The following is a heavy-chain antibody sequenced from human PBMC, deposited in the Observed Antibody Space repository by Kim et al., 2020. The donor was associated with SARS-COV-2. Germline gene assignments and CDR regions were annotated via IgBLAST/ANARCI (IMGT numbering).Heavy chain of an antibody. CDR1: GYSFTSYW. CDR2: IYPGDSDT. CDR3: ARRVGSGIGELIRYRFDP. J-gene: IGHJ5*02. V-gene: IGHV5-51*01. Sequence: GESLKISCKGSGYSFTSYWIGWVRQMPGKGLEWMGIIYPGDSDTRYSPSFQGQVTISADKSISTAYLQWSSLKASDTAMYYCARRVGSGIGELIRYRFDPWGQGTLVTVSS. D-gene: IGHD3-10*01.